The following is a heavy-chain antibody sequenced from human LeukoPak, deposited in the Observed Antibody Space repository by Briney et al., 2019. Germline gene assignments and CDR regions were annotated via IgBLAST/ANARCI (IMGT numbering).Heavy chain of an antibody. CDR2: ISSSSSTI. CDR3: ARGPRYYDFWSGYPITYYFDY. J-gene: IGHJ4*02. V-gene: IGHV3-48*01. Sequence: GGSLRLSCAASGFTFSSYSMNWVRQAPGKGLEWVSYISSSSSTIYYADSVKGRFTISRDNAKNSLYQQMNSLRAEDTAVYYCARGPRYYDFWSGYPITYYFDYWGQGTLVTVSS. D-gene: IGHD3-3*01. CDR1: GFTFSSYS.